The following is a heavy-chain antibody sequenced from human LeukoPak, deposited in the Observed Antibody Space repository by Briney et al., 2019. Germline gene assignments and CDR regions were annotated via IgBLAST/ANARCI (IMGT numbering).Heavy chain of an antibody. D-gene: IGHD2-2*01. Sequence: SETLSLTCAVPGYSISSGYYWGWIRQPPGKGLEWIGSIYHSGSTYYNPSLKSRVTISVDTSKNQFSLKLSSVTAADTAVYYCARTRTARGDYFDYWGQGTLVTVSS. CDR1: GYSISSGYY. J-gene: IGHJ4*02. CDR2: IYHSGST. CDR3: ARTRTARGDYFDY. V-gene: IGHV4-38-2*01.